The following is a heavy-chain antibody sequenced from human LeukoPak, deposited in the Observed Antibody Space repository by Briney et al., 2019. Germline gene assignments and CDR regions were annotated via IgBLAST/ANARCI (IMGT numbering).Heavy chain of an antibody. Sequence: ASVKVSCKASGYTFTSYGISWVRQAPGQGLEWMGWISAYNGNTNYAQKLQGRVTMTTDTSTSTAYMELSSLRSEDTAVYYCATITMIEYYFDYWGQGTLVTVSS. V-gene: IGHV1-18*01. CDR1: GYTFTSYG. CDR3: ATITMIEYYFDY. D-gene: IGHD3-22*01. J-gene: IGHJ4*02. CDR2: ISAYNGNT.